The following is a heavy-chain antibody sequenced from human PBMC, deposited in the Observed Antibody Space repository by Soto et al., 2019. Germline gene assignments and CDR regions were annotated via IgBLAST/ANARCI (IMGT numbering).Heavy chain of an antibody. Sequence: EVQLVESGGGLVQPGGSLRLTCAGSGLTLSASWMSWVRQAPGKGLEWVANINRDGSDKYYVDSVKGRFTISRDNAKKAWYLKMNSRRAEDTAVYYCARGGGNFDYWGQGTLVTVSS. V-gene: IGHV3-7*04. CDR2: INRDGSDK. D-gene: IGHD3-16*01. CDR1: GLTLSASW. J-gene: IGHJ4*02. CDR3: ARGGGNFDY.